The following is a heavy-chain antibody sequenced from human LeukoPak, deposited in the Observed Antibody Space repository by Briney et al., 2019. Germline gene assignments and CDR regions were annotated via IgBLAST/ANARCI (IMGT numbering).Heavy chain of an antibody. Sequence: PSETLSLTCTVSGGSISSYYWSWIRQPPGKGLEWIGYIYYSGSTNYNPALKSRVTISVDTSKNQFSLKLSSVTAADTAVYYCARDFNPRYYYYGMDVWGQGTTVTVSS. CDR2: IYYSGST. CDR1: GGSISSYY. V-gene: IGHV4-59*01. J-gene: IGHJ6*02. D-gene: IGHD1-14*01. CDR3: ARDFNPRYYYYGMDV.